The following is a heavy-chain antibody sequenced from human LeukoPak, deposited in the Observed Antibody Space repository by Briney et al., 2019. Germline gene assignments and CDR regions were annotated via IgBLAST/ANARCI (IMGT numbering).Heavy chain of an antibody. Sequence: SETLSLTCTVSGGSISSGSYYWSWIRQPAGKGLEWIGRIYTSGGTNYNPSLKSRVTISVDTSKNQFSLKLSSVTAADTAVYYCARDPAYCSGGSCHYPYYGMDVWGQGTTVTVSS. CDR2: IYTSGGT. D-gene: IGHD2-15*01. CDR3: ARDPAYCSGGSCHYPYYGMDV. CDR1: GGSISSGSYY. V-gene: IGHV4-61*02. J-gene: IGHJ6*02.